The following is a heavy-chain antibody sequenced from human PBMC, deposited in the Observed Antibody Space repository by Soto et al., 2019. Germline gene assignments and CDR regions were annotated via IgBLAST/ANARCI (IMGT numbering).Heavy chain of an antibody. J-gene: IGHJ4*02. CDR1: GYTFTSSG. D-gene: IGHD1-26*01. CDR2: ISAYNGET. CDR3: ARDSGSYMYVSD. V-gene: IGHV1-18*01. Sequence: QVQLVQSGAEVKKPGASVKVSCKASGYTFTSSGFSWVRQAPGQGLEWMAWISAYNGETHYAQKFQGRVTMTTDTSRSTSYRELRSLRSDDTAVYCCARDSGSYMYVSDWGQGTLVTVSS.